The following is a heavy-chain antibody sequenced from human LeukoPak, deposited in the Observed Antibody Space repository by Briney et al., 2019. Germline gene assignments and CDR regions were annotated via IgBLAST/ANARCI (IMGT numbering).Heavy chain of an antibody. V-gene: IGHV1-46*01. CDR1: GYTFTSYY. CDR3: ARDSRFHNYDTLTGYYHYYYGMDV. CDR2: INPSGGST. Sequence: GASVKVSCKASGYTFTSYYMHWVRQAPGQGLEWMGIINPSGGSTSYAQKFQGRVTMTRDTSTSTVYMELSSLRSEDTAVYYCARDSRFHNYDTLTGYYHYYYGMDVWGQGTTVTVSS. D-gene: IGHD3-9*01. J-gene: IGHJ6*02.